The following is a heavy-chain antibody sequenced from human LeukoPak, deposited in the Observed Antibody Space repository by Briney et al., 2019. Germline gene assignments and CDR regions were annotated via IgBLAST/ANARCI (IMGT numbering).Heavy chain of an antibody. Sequence: ASVKASCKASGYTFTGHYMQWVRQAPGQGLEWMGWINPDSGGTNYAQKFQGRVTMTRDTSISTAYMELNRLRSDDTAVYYCARGGDGYKSPWFDPWGQGTLVTVSS. J-gene: IGHJ5*02. D-gene: IGHD5-24*01. CDR3: ARGGDGYKSPWFDP. CDR1: GYTFTGHY. V-gene: IGHV1-2*02. CDR2: INPDSGGT.